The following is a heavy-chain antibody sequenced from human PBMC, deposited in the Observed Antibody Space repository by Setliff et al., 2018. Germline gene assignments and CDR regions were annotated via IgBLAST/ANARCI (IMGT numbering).Heavy chain of an antibody. D-gene: IGHD2-21*01. J-gene: IGHJ4*02. CDR1: RFTFSNYW. CDR2: IKEDGSQR. Sequence: LRLSCAASRFTFSNYWMSWARQAPGKGLEWVANIKEDGSQRNYVDAVRGRFTVSRDNARNLLYLQMNSLRVDDTAVYYCSSYLVSWGQGALVTVSS. CDR3: SSYLVS. V-gene: IGHV3-7*01.